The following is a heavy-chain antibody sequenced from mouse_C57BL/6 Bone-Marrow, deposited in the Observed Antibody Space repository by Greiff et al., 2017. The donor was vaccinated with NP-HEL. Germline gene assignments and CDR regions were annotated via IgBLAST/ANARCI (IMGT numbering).Heavy chain of an antibody. CDR1: GYTFTSYW. CDR2: IDPSDSYT. V-gene: IGHV1-50*01. Sequence: LQQPGAELVKPGASVKLSCKASGYTFTSYWMQWVKQRPGQGLEWIGEIDPSDSYTNYNQKFKGKATLTVDTSSSTAYMQLSSLTSEDSAVYYCARLTTVVADYWGQGTTLTVSS. J-gene: IGHJ2*01. CDR3: ARLTTVVADY. D-gene: IGHD1-1*01.